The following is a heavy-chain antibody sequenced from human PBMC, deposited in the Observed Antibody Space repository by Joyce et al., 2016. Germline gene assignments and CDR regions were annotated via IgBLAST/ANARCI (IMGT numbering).Heavy chain of an antibody. Sequence: EVQLVESGGGLVQPGGSLRLSCVASGITFSDYSRNWVRQAPGKGLEWVSYINSGGSSIYYADSVKGRFTIARDNAKNALYLQMNSLGAGDTAVYYCAVRAGTYAFDCWGQGTLVTVSS. CDR3: AVRAGTYAFDC. CDR1: GITFSDYS. CDR2: INSGGSSI. J-gene: IGHJ4*02. V-gene: IGHV3-48*04. D-gene: IGHD1-1*01.